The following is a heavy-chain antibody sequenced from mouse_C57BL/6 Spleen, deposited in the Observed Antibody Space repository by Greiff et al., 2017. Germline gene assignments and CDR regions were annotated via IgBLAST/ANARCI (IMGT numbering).Heavy chain of an antibody. CDR3: ASSDYSSYGAMDY. CDR2: INPSSGYT. J-gene: IGHJ4*01. D-gene: IGHD2-5*01. CDR1: GYTFTRYT. V-gene: IGHV1-4*01. Sequence: VQLQQSGAELARPGASVKMSCKASGYTFTRYTMHWVKQRPEQGLEWIGYINPSSGYTKYNQKFQDKATLTADKSSSTAYMQQSSLTSEDSTVDYCASSDYSSYGAMDYWGQGTSVTVSS.